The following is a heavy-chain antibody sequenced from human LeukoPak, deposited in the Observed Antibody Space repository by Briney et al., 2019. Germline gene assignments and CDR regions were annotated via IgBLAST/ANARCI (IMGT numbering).Heavy chain of an antibody. CDR1: GFTFSSYA. V-gene: IGHV3-21*05. J-gene: IGHJ4*02. Sequence: EAGGSLRLSCAASGFTFSSYAMSWVRQAPGKGLEWVSYISSSSSYTNYADSVKGRFTISRDNAKNSLYLQMNSLRAEDTAVYYCARVMSSHAIYGSGSYYFDYWGQGTLVTVSS. D-gene: IGHD3-10*01. CDR2: ISSSSSYT. CDR3: ARVMSSHAIYGSGSYYFDY.